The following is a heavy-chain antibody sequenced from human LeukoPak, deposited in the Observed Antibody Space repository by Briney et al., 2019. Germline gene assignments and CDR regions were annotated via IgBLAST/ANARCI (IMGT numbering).Heavy chain of an antibody. CDR2: IYSDGST. CDR1: GFTVRGNH. V-gene: IGHV3-66*01. Sequence: GGSLRLSCAASGFTVRGNHMTWVRQAPGKGLEWVSGIYSDGSTYYADSVKGRFTISRDNSKNTLHLQMNSLRDEGTAEYYCARANPGDGFDIWGQGTMVNVSP. CDR3: ARANPGDGFDI. J-gene: IGHJ3*02. D-gene: IGHD1-14*01.